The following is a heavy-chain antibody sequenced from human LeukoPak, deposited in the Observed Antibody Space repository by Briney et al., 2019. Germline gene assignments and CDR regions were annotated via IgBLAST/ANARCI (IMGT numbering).Heavy chain of an antibody. CDR3: ARVTGYMIEGYFDY. CDR1: GFTFNEHY. Sequence: GSLRLSCATSGFTFNEHYWSWIRQPPGKGLEWIGEINHSGSTNYNPSLKSRVTISVDTSKNQFSLKLSSVTAADTAVYYCARVTGYMIEGYFDYWGQGTLVTVSS. V-gene: IGHV4-34*01. D-gene: IGHD3-22*01. J-gene: IGHJ4*02. CDR2: INHSGST.